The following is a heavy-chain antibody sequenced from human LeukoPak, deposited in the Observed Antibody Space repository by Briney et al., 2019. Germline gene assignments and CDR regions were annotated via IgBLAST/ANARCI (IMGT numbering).Heavy chain of an antibody. D-gene: IGHD2-2*01. CDR1: GGSFSGYY. Sequence: PSETLSLTCAVYGGSFSGYYWSWIRQPPGKGLEWIGEINHSGSTNYNPSLKSRVTISVDTSKNLFSLKLSSVTAADTAVYYCARDPRVVVPAASYGMDVWGQGTTVTVSS. CDR2: INHSGST. J-gene: IGHJ6*02. V-gene: IGHV4-34*01. CDR3: ARDPRVVVPAASYGMDV.